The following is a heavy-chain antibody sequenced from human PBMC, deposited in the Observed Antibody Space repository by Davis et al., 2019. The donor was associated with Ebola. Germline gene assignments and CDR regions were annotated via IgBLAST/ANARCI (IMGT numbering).Heavy chain of an antibody. J-gene: IGHJ4*02. CDR2: IRSKANSYAT. CDR1: GFTFSGSP. CDR3: TRQGGY. Sequence: PGGSLRLSCAASGFTFSGSPMHWVCQASGKGLEWVGRIRSKANSYATAYAASVKGRFTIPRDDSKNTAYLQMNSLKTEDTAVYYCTRQGGYWGQGTLVTVSS. D-gene: IGHD3-16*01. V-gene: IGHV3-73*01.